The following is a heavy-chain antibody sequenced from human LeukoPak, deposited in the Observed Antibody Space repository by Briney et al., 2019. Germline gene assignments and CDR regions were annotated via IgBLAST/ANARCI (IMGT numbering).Heavy chain of an antibody. D-gene: IGHD6-25*01. Sequence: GRSLRLSCVASGFTFDDYAVHWVRQAPGKGLEWVSGISYNRDGIGYADSVKGRFTVSRDNAKNSLYLQMNSLRSEDTALYYCAKGAAAGIRGYFDYWGQGILVTVSS. CDR2: ISYNRDGI. CDR3: AKGAAAGIRGYFDY. V-gene: IGHV3-9*01. CDR1: GFTFDDYA. J-gene: IGHJ4*02.